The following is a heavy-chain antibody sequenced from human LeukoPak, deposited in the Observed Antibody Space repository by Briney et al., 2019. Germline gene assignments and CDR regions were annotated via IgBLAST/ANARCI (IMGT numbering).Heavy chain of an antibody. CDR2: ISDSGGST. D-gene: IGHD3-16*02. CDR1: GFTFSDYA. V-gene: IGHV3-23*01. Sequence: GGSLRLSCVAPGFTFSDYAMSWVRQAPGKGLEWVSGISDSGGSTYYADSVKGRCTISRDNSKDTVSLQMNNLRAEDTAVYFCARHDSFIPYWGQGTLVTVTS. J-gene: IGHJ4*02. CDR3: ARHDSFIPY.